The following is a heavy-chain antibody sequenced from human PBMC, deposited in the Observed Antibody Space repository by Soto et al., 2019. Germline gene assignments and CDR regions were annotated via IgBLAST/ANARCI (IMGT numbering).Heavy chain of an antibody. CDR3: AKDEGVGGTLGLFDY. J-gene: IGHJ4*01. Sequence: QVQLVESGGGAVQPGESLRLSCVASGFDFTYYAMHWVRQAPGKGLESVAVMSSDGSKIHHTDSVKGRFTISRDNSKNTLYLQMNSLRKEDTGVYFCAKDEGVGGTLGLFDYWGHGTLVSVSS. CDR1: GFDFTYYA. D-gene: IGHD1-26*01. V-gene: IGHV3-30*18. CDR2: MSSDGSKI.